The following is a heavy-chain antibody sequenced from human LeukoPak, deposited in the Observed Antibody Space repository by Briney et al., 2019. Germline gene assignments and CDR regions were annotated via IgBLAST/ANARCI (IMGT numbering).Heavy chain of an antibody. CDR3: ARYGGTIASRFFDY. Sequence: PGGSLRLSCAASGFTFSSYSIHRVRQAPGKGLEWVSYISSSSSTIYYADSVKGRFTTSRDNAKNTLYLQMNSLRAEDTAVYYCARYGGTIASRFFDYWGQGTLVTVSS. CDR2: ISSSSSTI. J-gene: IGHJ4*02. D-gene: IGHD2-8*01. CDR1: GFTFSSYS. V-gene: IGHV3-48*01.